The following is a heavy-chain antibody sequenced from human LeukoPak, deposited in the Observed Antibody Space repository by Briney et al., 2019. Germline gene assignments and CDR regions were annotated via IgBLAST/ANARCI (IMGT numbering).Heavy chain of an antibody. CDR1: GGSISSYY. D-gene: IGHD6-19*01. CDR3: ARSPNSGGYFDY. CDR2: IYYSGST. J-gene: IGHJ4*02. Sequence: SETLSLTCTVSGGSISSYYWSWIRQPPGKGLEWIGYIYYSGSTNYNPSLKSRVTISVDTSKNQFSLKLSFVTAADTAVYYCARSPNSGGYFDYWGQGTLVTVSS. V-gene: IGHV4-59*01.